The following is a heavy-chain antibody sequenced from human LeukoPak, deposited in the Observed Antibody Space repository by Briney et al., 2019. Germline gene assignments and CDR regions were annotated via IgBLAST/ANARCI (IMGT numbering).Heavy chain of an antibody. J-gene: IGHJ4*02. V-gene: IGHV3-7*01. D-gene: IGHD2-2*01. CDR2: IKQDGSEK. CDR1: GFTLRSYA. CDR3: ASDCSSTSCWIIDY. Sequence: GGSLRLSCAASGFTLRSYAVSWVRQAPGKGLEWVANIKQDGSEKYYVDSVKGRFTISRDNAKNSLYLQMNSLRAEDTAVYYCASDCSSTSCWIIDYWGQGTLVTVSS.